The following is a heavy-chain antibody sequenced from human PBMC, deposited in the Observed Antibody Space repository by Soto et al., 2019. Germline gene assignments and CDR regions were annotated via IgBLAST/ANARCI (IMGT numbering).Heavy chain of an antibody. J-gene: IGHJ3*01. CDR3: AHLMITYGGVIADDAFDV. CDR1: GFSLTTRQVG. V-gene: IGHV2-5*02. CDR2: IYWDNDK. D-gene: IGHD3-16*02. Sequence: QITLKESGPTLVDPTQTLTLTCTFSGFSLTTRQVGVGWSRQPPGQALEWLAVIYWDNDKRYSPSLERRLDITKHTSKNQLDLTMTNMDPKDTATYYCAHLMITYGGVIADDAFDVWGQGKMVTVSS.